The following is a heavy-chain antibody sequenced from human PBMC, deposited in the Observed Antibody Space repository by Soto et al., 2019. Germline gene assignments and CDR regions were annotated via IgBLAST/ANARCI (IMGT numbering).Heavy chain of an antibody. V-gene: IGHV4-59*01. J-gene: IGHJ4*02. CDR1: GGSISSYY. CDR2: IYYSGST. CDR3: ARVRAATLRFNYFDE. D-gene: IGHD2-15*01. Sequence: PSETLSLTCTVSGGSISSYYWSWIRQPPGKGLEWIGYIYYSGSTYYNPSLKSRVTISVDTSKNQFSLKLSSVTAADTAVYYCARVRAATLRFNYFDERGQRTPVTVSS.